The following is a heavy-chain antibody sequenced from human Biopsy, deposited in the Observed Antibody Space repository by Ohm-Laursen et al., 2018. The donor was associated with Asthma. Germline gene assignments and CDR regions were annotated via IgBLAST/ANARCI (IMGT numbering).Heavy chain of an antibody. Sequence: SLRLSCAASRFTFSNYGMHWVRQVAGKGLDWVAVVTYDGISQYYAESVKGRFTISRDNSRNTLNLQMNSVRPDGTAVYFCARERAGVLGSYNGMDVWGPGTTVSVSS. J-gene: IGHJ6*02. CDR3: ARERAGVLGSYNGMDV. V-gene: IGHV3-30*03. CDR2: VTYDGISQ. D-gene: IGHD2-8*01. CDR1: RFTFSNYG.